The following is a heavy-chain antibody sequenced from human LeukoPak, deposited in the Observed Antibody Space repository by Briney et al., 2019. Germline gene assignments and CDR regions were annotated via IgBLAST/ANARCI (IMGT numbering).Heavy chain of an antibody. CDR1: GLSFRTFA. J-gene: IGHJ4*02. CDR3: ARASWVSSADAVR. D-gene: IGHD3-16*01. V-gene: IGHV3-23*02. Sequence: GGSLTLSCAASGLSFRTFAMSWVRQAPARGLEWLSSMKGTGERFYGDSVRGRFTLSRDDSRNTVYLQLNNLRVEDTAAYYCARASWVSSADAVRWGQGTVVTVSS. CDR2: MKGTGER.